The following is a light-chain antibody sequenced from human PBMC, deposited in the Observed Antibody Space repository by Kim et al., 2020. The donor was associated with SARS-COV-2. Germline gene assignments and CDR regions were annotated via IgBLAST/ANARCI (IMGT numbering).Light chain of an antibody. CDR2: GAS. Sequence: PGEKATLACRASQGVSSSYLAWYQQKPGQAPRLLIYGASSRATGIPDRFSGSGSGTDFTLTISRLEPEDFAVYYCQQYGSSPPMYTFGQGTELEI. J-gene: IGKJ2*01. CDR1: QGVSSSY. CDR3: QQYGSSPPMYT. V-gene: IGKV3-20*01.